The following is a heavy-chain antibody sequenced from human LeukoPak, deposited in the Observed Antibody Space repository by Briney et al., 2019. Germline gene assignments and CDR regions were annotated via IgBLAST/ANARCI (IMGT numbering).Heavy chain of an antibody. CDR2: IYISGTT. J-gene: IGHJ6*03. D-gene: IGHD5-18*01. V-gene: IGHV4-61*02. Sequence: SETLSLTCTVSGGSVSSGSYYWTWIRQTAGKELEWIGRIYISGTTNYNPPLKSRVTISLDTSKNQFSLKLSSVTAADTAVYYCARGRTADYYQYHMDVWGTGTTVTVSS. CDR3: ARGRTADYYQYHMDV. CDR1: GGSVSSGSYY.